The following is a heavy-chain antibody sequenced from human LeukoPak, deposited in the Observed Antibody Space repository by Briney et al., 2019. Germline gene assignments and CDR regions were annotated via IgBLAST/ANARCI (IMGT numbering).Heavy chain of an antibody. CDR3: ARVVSGIAAGFDP. Sequence: SETLSLTCTVSGGSISSSSYYWGWTRQPPGRGLEWIGSIYYSGSTYYNPSLKSRVTISVDTSKNQFSLKLSSVTAADTAVYYCARVVSGIAAGFDPWGQGTLVTVSS. V-gene: IGHV4-39*07. D-gene: IGHD6-25*01. CDR1: GGSISSSSYY. CDR2: IYYSGST. J-gene: IGHJ5*02.